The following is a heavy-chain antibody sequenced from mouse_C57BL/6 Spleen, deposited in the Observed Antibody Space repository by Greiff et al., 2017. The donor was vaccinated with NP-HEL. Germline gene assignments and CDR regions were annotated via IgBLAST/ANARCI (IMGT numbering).Heavy chain of an antibody. CDR3: ARRGREYHWYFDV. CDR1: GYTFTDYN. V-gene: IGHV1-18*01. D-gene: IGHD6-1*01. CDR2: INPNNGGT. J-gene: IGHJ1*03. Sequence: EVQLQQSGPELVKTGASVKIPCKASGYTFTDYNMDWVKQSHGKSLEWIGDINPNNGGTIYNQKFKGKATLTVDKSSSTAYMELRSLTSEDTAVYYCARRGREYHWYFDVWGTGTTVTVSS.